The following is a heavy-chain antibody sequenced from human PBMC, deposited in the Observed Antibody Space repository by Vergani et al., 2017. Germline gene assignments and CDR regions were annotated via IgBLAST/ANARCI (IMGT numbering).Heavy chain of an antibody. CDR3: ARTYCSSTSCYDHFYMDV. CDR2: IIPILGIA. Sequence: QVQLVQSGAEVKKPGSSVKVSCKASGGTFSSYTISWVRQAPGQGLEWMGRIIPILGIANYAQKFQGRVTITADKSTSTAYMELSSLRSEDTAVYYCARTYCSSTSCYDHFYMDVWGKGTTVTVSS. D-gene: IGHD2-2*01. CDR1: GGTFSSYT. J-gene: IGHJ6*03. V-gene: IGHV1-69*02.